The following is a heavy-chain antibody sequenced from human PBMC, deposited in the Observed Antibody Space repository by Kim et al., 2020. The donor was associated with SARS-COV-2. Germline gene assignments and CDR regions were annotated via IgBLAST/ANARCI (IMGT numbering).Heavy chain of an antibody. Sequence: GGSLRLSCAASGFTFSSYGMHWVRQAPGKGLEWVAVISYDGSNKYYADSVKGRFTISRDNSKNTLYLQMNSLRAEDTAVYYCAKDWCVGDCYPMHFDYWGQGTLVTVSS. CDR2: ISYDGSNK. D-gene: IGHD2-21*02. CDR1: GFTFSSYG. J-gene: IGHJ4*02. V-gene: IGHV3-30*18. CDR3: AKDWCVGDCYPMHFDY.